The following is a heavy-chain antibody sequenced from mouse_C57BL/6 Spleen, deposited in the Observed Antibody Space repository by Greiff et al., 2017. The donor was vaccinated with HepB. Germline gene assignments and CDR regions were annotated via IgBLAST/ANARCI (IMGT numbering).Heavy chain of an antibody. V-gene: IGHV14-1*01. D-gene: IGHD1-1*01. J-gene: IGHJ3*01. CDR2: IDPEDGDT. CDR3: TTGDGSSPSWCAY. Sequence: VQLQQSGAELVRPGASVKLSCTASGFNIKDYYMHWVKQRPEQGLEWIGRIDPEDGDTEYAPKFQGKATMTADTSSNTAYLQLSSLTSEDTAVYYCTTGDGSSPSWCAYWGQGTLVTVSA. CDR1: GFNIKDYY.